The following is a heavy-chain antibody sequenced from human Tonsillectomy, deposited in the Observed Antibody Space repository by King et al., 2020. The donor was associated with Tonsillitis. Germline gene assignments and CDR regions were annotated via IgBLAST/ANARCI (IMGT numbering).Heavy chain of an antibody. CDR1: GGSISSSSYY. CDR3: ARHGLSDLLRVWFDP. CDR2: IYYSGST. D-gene: IGHD1-26*01. V-gene: IGHV4-39*01. Sequence: QLQESGPGLMKPSETLSLTCTVSGGSISSSSYYWGWIRQPPGKGLEWIGRIYYSGSTYYNPSLKSRVTISVDTSKNQFSLKLSSVTAADTAVYYCARHGLSDLLRVWFDPWGQGTLVTVSS. J-gene: IGHJ5*02.